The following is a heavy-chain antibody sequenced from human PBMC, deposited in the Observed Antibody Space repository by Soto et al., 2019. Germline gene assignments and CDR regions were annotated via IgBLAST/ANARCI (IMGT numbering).Heavy chain of an antibody. Sequence: PGESLKISCKGSGYSFTSYWISWVRQMPGKGLEWMGRIDPSDSYTNYSPSFQGHVTISADKSISTAYLQWSSLKASDTAMYYCARWDCSSTSCYSMTHYYYGMDVWGQGTTVTVPS. V-gene: IGHV5-10-1*01. CDR2: IDPSDSYT. D-gene: IGHD2-2*01. CDR3: ARWDCSSTSCYSMTHYYYGMDV. CDR1: GYSFTSYW. J-gene: IGHJ6*02.